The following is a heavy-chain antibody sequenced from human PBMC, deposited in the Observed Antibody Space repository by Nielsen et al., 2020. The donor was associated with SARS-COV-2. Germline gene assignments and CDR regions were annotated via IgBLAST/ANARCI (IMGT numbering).Heavy chain of an antibody. CDR3: ARREAAGHFDY. J-gene: IGHJ4*02. V-gene: IGHV3-30-3*01. CDR1: GFTFSSYA. CDR2: ISYDGSNK. Sequence: GGSLRLSCAASGFTFSSYAMHWVRQAPGKGLEWVAVISYDGSNKYYADSVKGRFTISRDNSKNTLYLQMNSLRAEDTAVYYCARREAAGHFDYWGQGTLVTVSS. D-gene: IGHD6-13*01.